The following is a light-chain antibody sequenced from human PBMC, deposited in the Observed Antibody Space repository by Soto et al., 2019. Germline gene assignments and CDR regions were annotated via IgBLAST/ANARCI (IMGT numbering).Light chain of an antibody. V-gene: IGLV1-47*01. J-gene: IGLJ2*01. CDR1: SSNIGSNY. CDR3: AAWGDSLSGVV. Sequence: QFVLTQPPSASGTPGQRVTISCSGSSSNIGSNYVYWYQQLPGTAPKLLIYRNNQRPSGVPDRFSGSKSGTSASLAISGLRSEDEADYYCAAWGDSLSGVVFGGGTQLTV. CDR2: RNN.